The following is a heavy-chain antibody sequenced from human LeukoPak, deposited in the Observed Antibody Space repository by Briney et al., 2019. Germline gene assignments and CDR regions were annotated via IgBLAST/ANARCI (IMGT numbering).Heavy chain of an antibody. CDR1: GFTFSTYT. J-gene: IGHJ4*02. V-gene: IGHV3-23*01. Sequence: GGSLRLSCAASGFTFSTYTMSWVRQAPGKGLEGVSSIYNSGAGIFYADSVKGRFTISRDNSKNTLYLQMNSLRAEDTAVYYCAKDVAPDSGWDLDYWGQGTLVTVSS. D-gene: IGHD6-19*01. CDR3: AKDVAPDSGWDLDY. CDR2: IYNSGAGI.